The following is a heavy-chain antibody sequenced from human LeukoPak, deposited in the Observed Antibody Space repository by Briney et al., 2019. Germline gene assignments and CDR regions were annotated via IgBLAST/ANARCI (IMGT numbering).Heavy chain of an antibody. J-gene: IGHJ4*02. CDR3: ARPYGAVAGLDY. V-gene: IGHV1-18*04. D-gene: IGHD6-19*01. Sequence: ASVKVSCKASGYTFTSYGISWVRQAPGQGLEWMGWISAYNGNTNYAQKLQGRVTMTTDTSTSTAYVELRSLRSDDTAVYYCARPYGAVAGLDYWGQGTLVTVSS. CDR2: ISAYNGNT. CDR1: GYTFTSYG.